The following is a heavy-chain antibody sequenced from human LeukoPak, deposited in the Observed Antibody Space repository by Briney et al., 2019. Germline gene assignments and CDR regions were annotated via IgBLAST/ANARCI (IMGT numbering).Heavy chain of an antibody. D-gene: IGHD4-17*01. Sequence: GGSLRLSCAASGFTFSSYSMNWVRQAPGKGLEWVSAISGSGGSTYYADSVKGRFTISRDNSKNTLYLQMNSLRAEDTAVYYCAKGPYGDYGWHFDYWGQGTLVTVSS. CDR3: AKGPYGDYGWHFDY. CDR1: GFTFSSYS. J-gene: IGHJ4*02. V-gene: IGHV3-23*01. CDR2: ISGSGGST.